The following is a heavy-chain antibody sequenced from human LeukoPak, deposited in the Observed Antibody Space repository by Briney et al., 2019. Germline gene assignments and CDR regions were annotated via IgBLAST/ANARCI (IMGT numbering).Heavy chain of an antibody. D-gene: IGHD3-22*01. J-gene: IGHJ6*02. Sequence: SETLSLTCTVSGGSISSGGYYWSWIRQHPGKGLEWIGYIYYSGSTYYNPSLKSRVTISVDTSKNQFSLELSSVTAADTAVYYCARDRRYYDTSGTVYYDAMDVWGQGTTVTVSS. CDR1: GGSISSGGYY. V-gene: IGHV4-31*03. CDR3: ARDRRYYDTSGTVYYDAMDV. CDR2: IYYSGST.